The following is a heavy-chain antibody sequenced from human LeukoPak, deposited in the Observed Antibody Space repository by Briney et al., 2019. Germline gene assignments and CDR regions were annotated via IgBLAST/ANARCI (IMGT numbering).Heavy chain of an antibody. J-gene: IGHJ4*02. CDR1: GYTFTSYW. CDR2: IYPNDSDT. Sequence: GESLKISCKGSGYTFTSYWIGWVRQIPGKGLEWMGIIYPNDSDTRYSPCLQGQVTISADKSISTAYLQWSSLKASDTAMYYCARPVGGESIYGYFDYWGQGTLVTVSS. CDR3: ARPVGGESIYGYFDY. V-gene: IGHV5-51*01. D-gene: IGHD2-21*01.